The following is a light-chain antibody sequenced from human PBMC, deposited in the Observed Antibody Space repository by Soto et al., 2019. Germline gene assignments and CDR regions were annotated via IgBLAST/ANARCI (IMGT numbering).Light chain of an antibody. J-gene: IGKJ5*01. CDR3: QQRSNWIT. CDR1: QSVSTY. CDR2: YAS. V-gene: IGKV3-11*01. Sequence: EIVLTQSPATLSLSPGERATLSCRASQSVSTYLGWYQQKPGQAPRLLIYYASNRATGIPARFSGSGSGTDFTLTISSLEPEDFAVYYCQQRSNWITFGQGTRLEIK.